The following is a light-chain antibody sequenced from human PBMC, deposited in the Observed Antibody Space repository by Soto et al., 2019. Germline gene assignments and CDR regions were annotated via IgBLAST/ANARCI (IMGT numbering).Light chain of an antibody. CDR3: QQYNSYAWT. J-gene: IGKJ1*01. V-gene: IGKV1-5*03. Sequence: DIQMTQSPSTLSASVGDRVTITCRASQSINDWLAWYQQKPGKAPKLLIYKSSSLQSGVPSRFSGSGSGTEFTLTITSLHPDDFATYYCQQYNSYAWTFGQGTKVDI. CDR1: QSINDW. CDR2: KSS.